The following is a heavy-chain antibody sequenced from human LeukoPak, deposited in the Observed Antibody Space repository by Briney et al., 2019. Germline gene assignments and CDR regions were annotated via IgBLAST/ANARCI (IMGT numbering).Heavy chain of an antibody. CDR2: IYYSGST. D-gene: IGHD3-22*01. J-gene: IGHJ4*02. Sequence: SETLSLTCTVSGGSISSGSYYWGWIRQPPGKGLEWIGSIYYSGSTYYNPSLKSRVTISVDTSKNQFSLKLSSVTAADTAVYYCARHYYDSSGYLDYWGQGTLVTVSS. V-gene: IGHV4-39*01. CDR1: GGSISSGSYY. CDR3: ARHYYDSSGYLDY.